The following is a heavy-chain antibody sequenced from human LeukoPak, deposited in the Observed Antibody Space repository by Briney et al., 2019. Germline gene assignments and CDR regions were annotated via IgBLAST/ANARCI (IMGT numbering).Heavy chain of an antibody. CDR1: GFTFSNAW. Sequence: GGSLRLSCAASGFTFSNAWMSWVRQAPGKGLEWVDRIKSKTDGGTTDYAAPVKGRFTISRDDSKNTLYLQMNSLKTEDTAVYYCTTDFWSSYYYMDVWGKGTTVTVSS. J-gene: IGHJ6*03. V-gene: IGHV3-15*01. CDR3: TTDFWSSYYYMDV. D-gene: IGHD3-3*01. CDR2: IKSKTDGGTT.